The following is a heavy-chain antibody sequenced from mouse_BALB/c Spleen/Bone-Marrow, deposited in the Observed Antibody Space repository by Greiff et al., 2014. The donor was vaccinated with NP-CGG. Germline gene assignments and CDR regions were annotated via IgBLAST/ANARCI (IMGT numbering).Heavy chain of an antibody. CDR3: ARHAYYDQTEVSFVY. Sequence: EVQGVESGGGLVKSGGSLKLSCAASGFSFNSYGMSWVRQTPEKRLEWVATISGGGSYTFYPDSVKRRFTISRDNAKNNLYLQLSSLRSEDTALYYCARHAYYDQTEVSFVYWGQGTLVTVSA. J-gene: IGHJ3*01. CDR2: ISGGGSYT. CDR1: GFSFNSYG. V-gene: IGHV5-9-2*01. D-gene: IGHD2-4*01.